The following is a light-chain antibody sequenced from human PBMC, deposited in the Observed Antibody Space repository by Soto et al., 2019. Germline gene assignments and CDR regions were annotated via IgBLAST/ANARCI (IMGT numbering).Light chain of an antibody. V-gene: IGLV2-23*01. CDR2: EGS. CDR3: CSYAGSSFVV. CDR1: SSDVGSYNL. J-gene: IGLJ2*01. Sequence: QSALTQPASVSGSPGQSITISCTGTSSDVGSYNLVSWYQQHPGKAPKLMIYEGSKRPSGVSNRFSGSKSGNTASLTISGLQAEDEADYYCCSYAGSSFVVFGGGTSSPS.